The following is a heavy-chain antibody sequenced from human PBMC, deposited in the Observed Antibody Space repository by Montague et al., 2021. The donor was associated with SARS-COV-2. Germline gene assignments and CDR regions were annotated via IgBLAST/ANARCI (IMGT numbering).Heavy chain of an antibody. V-gene: IGHV4-59*02. CDR2: MHYRGTT. CDR1: GGSVSPYY. CDR3: ARGRDERGYSFGYYYFDL. D-gene: IGHD5-18*01. J-gene: IGHJ4*02. Sequence: SETLSLTCTISGGSVSPYYWSWIRQPPGKGLEWIGYMHYRGTTNYNPSLESRVTMSLDTSENQFSLKLTSVTAAETAVYFCARGRDERGYSFGYYYFDLWGQGTLVTASS.